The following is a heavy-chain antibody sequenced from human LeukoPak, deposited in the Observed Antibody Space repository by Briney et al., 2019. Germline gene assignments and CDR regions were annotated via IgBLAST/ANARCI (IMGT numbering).Heavy chain of an antibody. CDR1: GFTFTNYG. V-gene: IGHV3-30*18. D-gene: IGHD3-22*01. CDR2: ISYDGSNK. Sequence: SGGSLRLSCAASGFTFTNYGMHWVRQAPGKGLEWVAIISYDGSNKYYADSVKGRFTISRDNSNNTLYLQMNSLRAEDTAVYYCAKENYYDSSGYFSFYFDYWGQGTLVTVSS. CDR3: AKENYYDSSGYFSFYFDY. J-gene: IGHJ4*02.